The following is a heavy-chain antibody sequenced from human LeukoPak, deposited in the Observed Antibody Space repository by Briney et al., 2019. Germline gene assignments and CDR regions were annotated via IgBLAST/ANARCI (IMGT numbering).Heavy chain of an antibody. CDR1: GFTFSSYA. D-gene: IGHD4-17*01. CDR2: IWYDGSNK. V-gene: IGHV3-33*08. CDR3: ARVAGHGDYPIIHPIDY. Sequence: GGSLRLSCAASGFTFSSYAMSWVRQAPGKGLEWVAVIWYDGSNKYYADSVKGRFTISRDNSKNTLYLQMNSLRAEDTAVYYCARVAGHGDYPIIHPIDYWGQGTLVTVSS. J-gene: IGHJ4*02.